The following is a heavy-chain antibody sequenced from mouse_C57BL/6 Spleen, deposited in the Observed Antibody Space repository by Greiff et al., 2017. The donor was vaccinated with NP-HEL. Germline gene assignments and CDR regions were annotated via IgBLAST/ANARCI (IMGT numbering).Heavy chain of an antibody. CDR1: GYSFTRYY. J-gene: IGHJ4*01. CDR3: ARRYYGNSYAMDY. Sequence: VQLVESGPELVKPGASVKISCKASGYSFTRYYIHWVKQRPGQGLEWIGWIYPGSGTTKYTEKFKGKAPLTADTSSSTAYMQLSSLTSEDSAVYYCARRYYGNSYAMDYWGQGTSVTVSS. V-gene: IGHV1-66*01. CDR2: IYPGSGTT. D-gene: IGHD2-1*01.